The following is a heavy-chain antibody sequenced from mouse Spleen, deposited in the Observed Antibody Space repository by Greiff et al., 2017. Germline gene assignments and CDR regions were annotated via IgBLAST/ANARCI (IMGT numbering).Heavy chain of an antibody. Sequence: EVQLQQSGPVLVKPGASVKMSCKASGYTFTDYYMNWVKQSHGKSLEWIGVINPYNGGTSYNQKFKGKATLTVDKSSSTAYMELNSLTSEDSAVYYCARRRGNPYYAMDYWGQGTSVTVSS. CDR3: ARRRGNPYYAMDY. D-gene: IGHD2-1*01. V-gene: IGHV1-19*01. J-gene: IGHJ4*01. CDR2: INPYNGGT. CDR1: GYTFTDYY.